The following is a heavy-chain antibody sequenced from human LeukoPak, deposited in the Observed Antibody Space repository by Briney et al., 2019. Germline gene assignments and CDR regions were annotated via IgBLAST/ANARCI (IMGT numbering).Heavy chain of an antibody. CDR2: IKGTNDGATT. J-gene: IGHJ1*01. CDR1: GFTFSSYG. CDR3: TTVTHFPL. V-gene: IGHV3-15*07. Sequence: GRSLRLSCAASGFTFSSYGMHWVRQAPGKGLEWVGRIKGTNDGATTDYGASVEGRVTISKDDSKATLYLQLNSLRTEDTAVYYCTTVTHFPLGGQGTLVAVSS. D-gene: IGHD3-3*02.